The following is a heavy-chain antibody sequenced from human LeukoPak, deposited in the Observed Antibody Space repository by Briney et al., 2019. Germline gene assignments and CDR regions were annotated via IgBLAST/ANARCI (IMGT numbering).Heavy chain of an antibody. CDR1: GFLVSDYG. V-gene: IGHV3-30*02. J-gene: IGHJ4*02. CDR2: VRNDGSDK. Sequence: GGSLRLSCAASGFLVSDYGMHWVRQAPGKGLEWVSLVRNDGSDKYYADSVKGRFTVSRDNSKNTLYLQMNSLRPEDTAVYYCAKHYYGSGSQKYYFDYWGQGTLVTVSS. CDR3: AKHYYGSGSQKYYFDY. D-gene: IGHD3-10*01.